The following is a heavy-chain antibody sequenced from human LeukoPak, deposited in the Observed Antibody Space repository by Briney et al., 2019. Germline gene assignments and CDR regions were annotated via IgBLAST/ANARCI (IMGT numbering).Heavy chain of an antibody. J-gene: IGHJ5*01. Sequence: SGGSLRLSCAASGFTVSSNYMSWVRQAPGKGLEWVAVIYSGGSTYYADSVNGRFTISRDNSKNPLYLQMNSLRAEDTAVYYCARDGGSSGWFDYWGQGTLVTVSS. CDR1: GFTVSSNY. CDR2: IYSGGST. D-gene: IGHD2-15*01. CDR3: ARDGGSSGWFDY. V-gene: IGHV3-53*01.